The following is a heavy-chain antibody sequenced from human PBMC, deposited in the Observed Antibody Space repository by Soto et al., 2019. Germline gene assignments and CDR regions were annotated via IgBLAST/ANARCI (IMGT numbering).Heavy chain of an antibody. Sequence: GGSLRLSCAASGFTFSSYAMHWVRQAPGKGLEWVAVISYDGSNKYYADPVKGRFTISRDNSKNTLYLQMNSLRAEDTAVYYCARGANFWSGYDTFDYWGQGTLVTVSS. V-gene: IGHV3-30-3*01. CDR3: ARGANFWSGYDTFDY. CDR2: ISYDGSNK. J-gene: IGHJ4*02. D-gene: IGHD3-3*01. CDR1: GFTFSSYA.